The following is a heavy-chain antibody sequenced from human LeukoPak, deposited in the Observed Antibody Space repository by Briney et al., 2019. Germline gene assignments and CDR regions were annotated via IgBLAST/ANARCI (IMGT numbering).Heavy chain of an antibody. Sequence: GVSLRLSCAASGFTFSSYSMNWVRQAPGKGLEWVSYISSSSSTIYYADSVKGRFTISRDNAKNSLYLQMNSLRAEDTAVYYCARDRGSTSPAWGQGTLVTVSS. V-gene: IGHV3-48*01. CDR2: ISSSSSTI. CDR1: GFTFSSYS. CDR3: ARDRGSTSPA. J-gene: IGHJ5*02. D-gene: IGHD5/OR15-5a*01.